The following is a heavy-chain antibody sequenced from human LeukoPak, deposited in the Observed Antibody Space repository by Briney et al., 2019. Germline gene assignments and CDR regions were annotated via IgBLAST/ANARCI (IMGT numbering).Heavy chain of an antibody. CDR2: INHRGST. V-gene: IGHV4-34*01. D-gene: IGHD3-16*01. Sequence: SETLSLTCAVYGGSFSGYYWSWIRQPPGKGLEWIGEINHRGSTNYNPSLKSRVTISVDTSKNQFSLKLSSVTTADTAVYYCARGRYYDYVWGSYTRNYFDYWGQGTLVTVSS. CDR3: ARGRYYDYVWGSYTRNYFDY. J-gene: IGHJ4*02. CDR1: GGSFSGYY.